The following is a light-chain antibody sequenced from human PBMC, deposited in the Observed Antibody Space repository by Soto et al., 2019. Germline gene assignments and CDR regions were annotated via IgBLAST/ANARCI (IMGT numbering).Light chain of an antibody. V-gene: IGLV2-14*01. CDR2: EVS. Sequence: QSALTQPAPVSGSPGQSITISCTGTSSDVGGYNYVSWYQQHPGKAPKLMIYEVSYRPSGVSNRFSGSKPGNTASLTISGLQAEDEADYYCSSYTSSSTQVFGTGTKVTVL. J-gene: IGLJ1*01. CDR3: SSYTSSSTQV. CDR1: SSDVGGYNY.